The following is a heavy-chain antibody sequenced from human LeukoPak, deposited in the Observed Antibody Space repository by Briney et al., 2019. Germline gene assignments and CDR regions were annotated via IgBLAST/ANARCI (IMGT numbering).Heavy chain of an antibody. Sequence: GGSLRLSCAASGFTFSTSALSWVRQAPGKGLEWVSVISGGGGITYYADSVKGRFTISRDNSKNTLYLQMNSLRAEDTAVYYCARGGGNFDYWGQGTLVTVSS. J-gene: IGHJ4*02. V-gene: IGHV3-23*01. CDR3: ARGGGNFDY. CDR2: ISGGGGIT. D-gene: IGHD2-15*01. CDR1: GFTFSTSA.